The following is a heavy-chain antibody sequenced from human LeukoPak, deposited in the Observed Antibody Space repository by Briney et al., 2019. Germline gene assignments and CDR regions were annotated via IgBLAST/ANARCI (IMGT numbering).Heavy chain of an antibody. CDR3: ARDLYSGWYYYGMDV. V-gene: IGHV3-30-3*01. CDR2: ISYDGSNK. CDR1: GFTFSSYA. D-gene: IGHD2-15*01. Sequence: GGSLRLSCAASGFTFSSYAMHWVRQAPGKGLEWVAVISYDGSNKYYADSVKGRFTISRDNSKNTLYLQMNSLRAEDTAVYYCARDLYSGWYYYGMDVWGQGTTVTVSS. J-gene: IGHJ6*02.